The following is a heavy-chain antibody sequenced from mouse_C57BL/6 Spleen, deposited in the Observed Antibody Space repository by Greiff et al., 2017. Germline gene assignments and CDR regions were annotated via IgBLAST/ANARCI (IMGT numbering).Heavy chain of an antibody. CDR1: GYAFSSSW. CDR2: IYPGDGDT. Sequence: QVQLKQSGPELVKPGASVKISCKASGYAFSSSWMNWVKQRPGKGLEWIGRIYPGDGDTNYNGKFKGKATLTADKSSSTAYMQLSSLTSEDSAVYFCARSAGSYFDYWGQGTTLTVSS. J-gene: IGHJ2*01. D-gene: IGHD1-2*01. V-gene: IGHV1-82*01. CDR3: ARSAGSYFDY.